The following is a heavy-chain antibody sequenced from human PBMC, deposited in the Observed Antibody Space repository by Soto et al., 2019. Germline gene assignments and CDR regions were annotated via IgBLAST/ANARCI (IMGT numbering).Heavy chain of an antibody. V-gene: IGHV4-59*01. J-gene: IGHJ4*02. Sequence: SETLSLTCTISGGSISNYYWNCIRQSPGKGLEWIGYIYSSGSTHYNPSLQNRVTISIDTSKNQVSLKVNSVTAEDTAVYYCARGSGVVVNEWGQGTLVTVSS. CDR3: ARGSGVVVNE. D-gene: IGHD2-2*01. CDR1: GGSISNYY. CDR2: IYSSGST.